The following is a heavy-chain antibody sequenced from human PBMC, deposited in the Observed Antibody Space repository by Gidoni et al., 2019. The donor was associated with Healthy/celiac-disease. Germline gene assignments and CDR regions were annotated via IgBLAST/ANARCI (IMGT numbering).Heavy chain of an antibody. CDR3: ARLYGGIDY. V-gene: IGHV4-59*08. CDR2: IYYSGST. D-gene: IGHD4-17*01. CDR1: GGSISSYY. Sequence: QVQLQESGPGLVKPSETLSLTCTVSGGSISSYYWSWIRQPPGKGLEWLGYIYYSGSTNYNPSLKSRVTISVDTSKNQFSLKLSSVTAADTAVYYCARLYGGIDYWGQGTLVTVSS. J-gene: IGHJ4*02.